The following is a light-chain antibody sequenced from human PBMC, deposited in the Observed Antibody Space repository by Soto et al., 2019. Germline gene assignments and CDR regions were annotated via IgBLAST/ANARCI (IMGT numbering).Light chain of an antibody. CDR3: QSYDSSLSVYV. V-gene: IGLV1-40*01. J-gene: IGLJ1*01. CDR1: SSNIGAGYD. CDR2: GNS. Sequence: QSVLTQPPSVSGAPGQRVTISCTGSSSNIGAGYDVHWYQQLPGTAPKLLIYGNSNRPSGVPDRFSGSKSGTSASLAITGLQAEDDADYYCQSYDSSLSVYVFGTGTKLTAL.